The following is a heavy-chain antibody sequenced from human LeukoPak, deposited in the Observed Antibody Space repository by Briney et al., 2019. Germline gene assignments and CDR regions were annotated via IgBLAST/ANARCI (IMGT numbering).Heavy chain of an antibody. V-gene: IGHV4-39*01. D-gene: IGHD2-2*01. CDR2: INHSGST. CDR3: ARHHPPIVVVPAAISWFDP. Sequence: SETLSLTCTVSGGSISSSSYYWGWIRQPPGKGLEWIGEINHSGSTNYNPSLKSRVTISVDTSKNQFSLKLSSVTAADTAVYYCARHHPPIVVVPAAISWFDPWGQGTLVTVSS. CDR1: GGSISSSSYY. J-gene: IGHJ5*02.